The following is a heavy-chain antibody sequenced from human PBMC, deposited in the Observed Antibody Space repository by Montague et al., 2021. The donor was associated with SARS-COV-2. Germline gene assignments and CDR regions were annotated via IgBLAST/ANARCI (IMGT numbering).Heavy chain of an antibody. CDR3: ARHVTFGGVVVALDY. V-gene: IGHV4-39*01. CDR1: GASISSSENS. D-gene: IGHD3-16*02. J-gene: IGHJ4*02. Sequence: TLSLTCTVSGASISSSENSWGWIRQSPGKGLEWFGSIFYSGTTYFNPSLRSRIAISVDTTKNQFSLKVTSVTAADTAVYYCARHVTFGGVVVALDYWGQGNLVSVSS. CDR2: IFYSGTT.